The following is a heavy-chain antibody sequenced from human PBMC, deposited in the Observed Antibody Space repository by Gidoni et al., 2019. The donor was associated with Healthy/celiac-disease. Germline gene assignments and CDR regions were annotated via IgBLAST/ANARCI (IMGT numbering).Heavy chain of an antibody. D-gene: IGHD3-10*01. J-gene: IGHJ5*02. V-gene: IGHV1-69*06. CDR2: IIPIFGTA. CDR1: GGTFSRYA. Sequence: QVQLVQSGAAVKKPGSSVKVSCKASGGTFSRYAISWVRQAPGQGLEWMGGIIPIFGTANYAQKFQGRVTITADKSTSTAYMELSSLRSEDTAVYYCARESTMVRGVTPAFDPWGQGTLVTVSS. CDR3: ARESTMVRGVTPAFDP.